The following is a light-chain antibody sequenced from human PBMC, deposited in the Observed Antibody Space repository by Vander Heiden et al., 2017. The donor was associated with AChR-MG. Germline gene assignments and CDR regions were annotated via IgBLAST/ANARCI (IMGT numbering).Light chain of an antibody. CDR1: QTVNNY. J-gene: IGKJ4*01. V-gene: IGKV1-39*01. CDR3: QQMDSDLGVLT. Sequence: DIQMTQSPSSLTASVGDRVTISCRASQTVNNYVNWYQQKPGKAPKLLIYGASTLQRGVSSRFSGSGYGTDFILTINSLQPEDFATYYCQQMDSDLGVLTFGARTKVELK. CDR2: GAS.